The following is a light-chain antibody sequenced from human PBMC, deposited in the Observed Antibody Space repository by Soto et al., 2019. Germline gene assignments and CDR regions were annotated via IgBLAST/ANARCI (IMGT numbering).Light chain of an antibody. Sequence: EIVVTQSPATLSASPGERVTLTCRASQFVSTRLAWYQQRPGQVPRLLIYDAYTRALGISARFSGSGSGTEFTLTISRLEPEDFAVYYCQQYGSSPPLTFGGGTKVEIK. CDR1: QFVSTR. V-gene: IGKV3-20*01. CDR3: QQYGSSPPLT. CDR2: DAY. J-gene: IGKJ4*01.